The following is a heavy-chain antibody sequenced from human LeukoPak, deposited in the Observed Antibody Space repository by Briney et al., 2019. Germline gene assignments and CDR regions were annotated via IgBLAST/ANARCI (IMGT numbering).Heavy chain of an antibody. Sequence: ASVKVSCKAFGYTFTSNYMHWVRQAPGQGPEWMGVISPSGGSTTYAQKFQGRVTLTRDMSTSTDYLELSSLRSEDTAGYYCARASRRLLWFGEPRGYYMGVWGKGTTVTISS. CDR1: GYTFTSNY. V-gene: IGHV1-46*01. J-gene: IGHJ6*03. D-gene: IGHD3-10*01. CDR3: ARASRRLLWFGEPRGYYMGV. CDR2: ISPSGGST.